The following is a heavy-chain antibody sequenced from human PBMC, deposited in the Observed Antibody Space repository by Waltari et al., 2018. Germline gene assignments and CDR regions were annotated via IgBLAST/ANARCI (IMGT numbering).Heavy chain of an antibody. CDR3: AKDKVGYGDYVYYFDY. CDR2: IRYDGSNK. D-gene: IGHD4-17*01. Sequence: QVQLVESGGGVVQPGGSLRLSCAASGFTFSSYGMHWVRQSPGKGLEWVAFIRYDGSNKYYADSVKGRFTISRDNSKNTLYLQMNSLRAEDTAVYYCAKDKVGYGDYVYYFDYWGQGTLVTVSS. CDR1: GFTFSSYG. J-gene: IGHJ4*02. V-gene: IGHV3-30*02.